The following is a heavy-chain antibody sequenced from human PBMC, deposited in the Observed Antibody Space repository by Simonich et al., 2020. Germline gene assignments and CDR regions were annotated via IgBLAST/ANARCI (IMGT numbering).Heavy chain of an antibody. V-gene: IGHV3-23*01. Sequence: GGGLVQPGGSLRLSCAASGFTFSSYAMSWVRQYPGKGLEWVSAISGSGGSTYYADSVKGRFTISRDNSKNTLYLQMNSLRAEDTAVYYCAKDLGERITMIVVVIDAFDIWGQGTMVTVSS. CDR2: ISGSGGST. J-gene: IGHJ3*02. D-gene: IGHD3-22*01. CDR3: AKDLGERITMIVVVIDAFDI. CDR1: GFTFSSYA.